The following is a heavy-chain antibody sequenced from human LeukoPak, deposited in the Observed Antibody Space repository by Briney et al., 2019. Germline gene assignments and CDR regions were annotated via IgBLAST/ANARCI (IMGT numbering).Heavy chain of an antibody. J-gene: IGHJ4*02. V-gene: IGHV1-24*01. D-gene: IGHD3-3*01. CDR1: GYTLTELS. CDR2: FDPEDGET. CDR3: ATDHPIFGAFDY. Sequence: ASVKVSCKVSGYTLTELSMHRVRQAPGKGLEWMGGFDPEDGETIYAQKFQGRVTMTEDTSTDTAYMELSSLRSEDTAVYYCATDHPIFGAFDYWGQGTLVTVSS.